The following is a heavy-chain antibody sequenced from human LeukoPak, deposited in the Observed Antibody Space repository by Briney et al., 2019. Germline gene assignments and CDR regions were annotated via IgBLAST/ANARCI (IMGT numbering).Heavy chain of an antibody. D-gene: IGHD6-13*01. CDR1: GFPFSSYG. CDR2: IYSGGST. J-gene: IGHJ4*02. V-gene: IGHV3-53*01. CDR3: ARDGAAAAGTFDY. Sequence: GGSLRLSCAASGFPFSSYGMHWVRQAPGKGLEWVSVIYSGGSTYYADSVKGRFTISRDNSKNTLYLQMDSLRAEDTAVYYCARDGAAAAGTFDYWGQGTLVTVSS.